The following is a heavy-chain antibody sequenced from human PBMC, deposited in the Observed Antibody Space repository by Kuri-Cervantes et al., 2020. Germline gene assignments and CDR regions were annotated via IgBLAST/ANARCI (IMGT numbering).Heavy chain of an antibody. CDR3: VSSMYYYYDSSGYGAFDI. CDR2: INHSGSI. CDR1: GGSFSGFY. J-gene: IGHJ3*02. V-gene: IGHV4-34*01. Sequence: GSLRLSCAVYGGSFSGFYWSWIRQPPGKGLEWIGEINHSGSINYNPSLKSRVTISVDTSKNQLSLKLSSVTAADTAVYYCVSSMYYYYDSSGYGAFDIWGQGTMVTVSS. D-gene: IGHD3-22*01.